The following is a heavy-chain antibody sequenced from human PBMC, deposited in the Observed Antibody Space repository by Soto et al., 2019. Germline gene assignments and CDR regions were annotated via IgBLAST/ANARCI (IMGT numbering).Heavy chain of an antibody. CDR1: GGSISSGDYY. J-gene: IGHJ4*02. CDR3: ARVFSMGGYFNLDY. Sequence: PSETLSLTCTVSGGSISSGDYYWSWIRQPPGKGLEWIGYIYYSGSTYYNPSLKSRVTISVDTSKNQFSLKLSSVTAADTAVYYRARVFSMGGYFNLDYWGQGTLVTVSS. CDR2: IYYSGST. V-gene: IGHV4-30-4*01. D-gene: IGHD3-22*01.